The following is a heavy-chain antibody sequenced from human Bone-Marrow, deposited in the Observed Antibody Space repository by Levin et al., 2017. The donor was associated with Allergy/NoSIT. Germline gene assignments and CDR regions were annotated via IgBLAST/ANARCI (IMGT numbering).Heavy chain of an antibody. CDR2: IYSAGNT. D-gene: IGHD6-25*01. CDR3: ASLSGGYARTFYDVGVDV. J-gene: IGHJ6*02. Sequence: PGGSRLSCAASGFTVSSNYLGWVRQAPGKGLEWVSVIYSAGNTYYADSVKGRFTISRDNSKNTLYLQMNSLGAEDTAVYYCASLSGGYARTFYDVGVDVWGQGTTVTVSS. V-gene: IGHV3-53*01. CDR1: GFTVSSNY.